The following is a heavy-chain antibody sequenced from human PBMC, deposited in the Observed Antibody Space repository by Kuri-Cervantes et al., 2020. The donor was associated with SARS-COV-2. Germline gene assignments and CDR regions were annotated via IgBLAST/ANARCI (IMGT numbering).Heavy chain of an antibody. CDR2: INPNSGST. Sequence: ASVKVSCKTSGYTCTHYYIHWVRQAPGQGLEWMGWINPNSGSTKNAQNFQGWVTMTRDTSINTAYMELSRLRSDDTAVYYCASARVRGVITTYYYYGMDVWGQGTTVTVSS. CDR1: GYTCTHYY. D-gene: IGHD3-10*01. CDR3: ASARVRGVITTYYYYGMDV. V-gene: IGHV1-2*04. J-gene: IGHJ6*02.